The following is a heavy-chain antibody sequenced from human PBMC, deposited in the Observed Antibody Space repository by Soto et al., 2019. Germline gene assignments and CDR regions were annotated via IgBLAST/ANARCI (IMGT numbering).Heavy chain of an antibody. CDR3: AAERLRDGMGV. J-gene: IGHJ6*02. V-gene: IGHV1-58*01. CDR1: GFTFIRYS. CDR2: IVVGSGDT. Sequence: QMPLVHSGPEVRKPGTSVKVSCKASGFTFIRYSVQWVRQARGQRLEWIGWIVVGSGDTNYAQKFQERVTITRDMSTTTAYMDMISLRSEDMAVYYCAAERLRDGMGVWGQGTTVTVSS.